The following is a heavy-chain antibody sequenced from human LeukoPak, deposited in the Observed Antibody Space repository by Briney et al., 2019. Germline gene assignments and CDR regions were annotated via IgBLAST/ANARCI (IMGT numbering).Heavy chain of an antibody. J-gene: IGHJ1*01. CDR1: GGSISSSSYY. D-gene: IGHD6-13*01. CDR2: IYYSGST. V-gene: IGHV4-39*01. Sequence: SETLSLTCTVSGGSISSSSYYWGWIRQPPGKGLEWIGSIYYSGSTYYNPSLKSRVTISVDTSKNQFSLKLSSVTAADTAVYYCARTSYSSSWHRYFQHWGQGTLVTVSS. CDR3: ARTSYSSSWHRYFQH.